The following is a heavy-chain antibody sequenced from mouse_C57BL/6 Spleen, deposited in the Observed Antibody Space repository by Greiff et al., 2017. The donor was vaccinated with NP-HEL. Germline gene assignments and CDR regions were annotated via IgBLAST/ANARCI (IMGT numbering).Heavy chain of an antibody. Sequence: ESGPGLVKPSQSLSLTCSVTGYSITSGYYWNWIRQFPGNKLEWMGYISYDGSNNYNPSLKNRISITRDTSKNQFFLKLNSVTTEDTATYYCAREIIYWGQGTLVTVSA. CDR3: AREIIY. V-gene: IGHV3-6*01. J-gene: IGHJ3*01. CDR1: GYSITSGYY. CDR2: ISYDGSN.